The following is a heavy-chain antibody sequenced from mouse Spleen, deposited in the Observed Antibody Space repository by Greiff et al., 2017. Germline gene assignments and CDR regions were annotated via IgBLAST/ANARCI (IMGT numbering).Heavy chain of an antibody. V-gene: IGHV1-61*01. CDR2: IYPSDSET. D-gene: IGHD3-2*01. CDR1: GYTFTSYW. Sequence: QVQLQQPGAELVRPGSSVKLSCKASGYTFTSYWMDWVKQRPGQGLEWIGNIYPSDSETHYNQKFKDKATLTVDKSSSTAYMQLSSLTSEDSAVYYCAREGTARATDYWGQGTTLTVSS. J-gene: IGHJ2*01. CDR3: AREGTARATDY.